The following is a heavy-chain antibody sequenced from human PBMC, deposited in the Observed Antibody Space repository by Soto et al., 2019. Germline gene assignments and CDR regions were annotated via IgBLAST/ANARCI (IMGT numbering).Heavy chain of an antibody. Sequence: GPSVKVSCKASGYTLTSFYMHWMRQAPGQGLEWMGVIDPSAGSTTYAQKFKGRVRMTRDTFTSTVFMELSSLRSEDTAVYYCARSPRPTGTTLYYFDSWGQRTLVTVSS. J-gene: IGHJ4*02. CDR1: GYTLTSFY. V-gene: IGHV1-46*01. CDR2: IDPSAGST. D-gene: IGHD1-1*01. CDR3: ARSPRPTGTTLYYFDS.